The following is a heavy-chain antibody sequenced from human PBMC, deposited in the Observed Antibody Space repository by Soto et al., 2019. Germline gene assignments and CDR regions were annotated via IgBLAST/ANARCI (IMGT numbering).Heavy chain of an antibody. CDR2: ISGSGGST. Sequence: GGSLRLSCAASGFTFSSYAMSWIRQAPGKGLEWVSAISGSGGSTYYADSVKGRFTISRDNSKNTLYLQMNSLRAEDTAVYYCAKDAEPTYQLPTFFFDYWGQGTLVTVSS. D-gene: IGHD2-2*01. J-gene: IGHJ4*02. CDR1: GFTFSSYA. CDR3: AKDAEPTYQLPTFFFDY. V-gene: IGHV3-23*01.